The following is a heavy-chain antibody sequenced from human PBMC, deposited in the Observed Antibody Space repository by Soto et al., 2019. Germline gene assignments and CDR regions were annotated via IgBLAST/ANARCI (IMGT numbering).Heavy chain of an antibody. CDR1: GSGFTLNGYW. CDR3: ARSNWFDP. CDR2: INGDGSSV. J-gene: IGHJ5*02. V-gene: IGHV3-74*01. Sequence: PGGSLRLSCAASGSGFTLNGYWMRWVRQGPGKGLVWVSRINGDGSSVNYADSVKGRFTISRDNAKNTLYLQMNSLRDEDTAIYYCARSNWFDPWGQGTLVTVSS.